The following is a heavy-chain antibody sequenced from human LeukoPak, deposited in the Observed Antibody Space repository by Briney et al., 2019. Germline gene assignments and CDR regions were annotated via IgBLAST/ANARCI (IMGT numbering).Heavy chain of an antibody. CDR3: AREWELVY. D-gene: IGHD1-26*01. CDR2: ISYDGSTK. V-gene: IGHV3-30*04. CDR1: GFTFSSYA. J-gene: IGHJ1*01. Sequence: GGSLRLSCAASGFTFSSYAMHGVRQAPGKGLKWVAVISYDGSTKYYADSVRGRFTISRDNSKNTLYLQMNSLRPEDTAVYYYAREWELVYWGQGTLVTVSS.